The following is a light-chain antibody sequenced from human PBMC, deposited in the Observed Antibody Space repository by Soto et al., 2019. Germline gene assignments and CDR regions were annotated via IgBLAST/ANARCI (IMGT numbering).Light chain of an antibody. CDR2: ATS. J-gene: IGKJ5*01. Sequence: THSPAALTVSPGNIATFSCEASQSVSSNLAWYQHKPGQAPRLLIYATSTRAAGAPARFTGSGSGTEFTLTISSLQSEDFAVYYCQQNNNWPSISFGQGTRLEIK. CDR3: QQNNNWPSIS. CDR1: QSVSSN. V-gene: IGKV3-15*01.